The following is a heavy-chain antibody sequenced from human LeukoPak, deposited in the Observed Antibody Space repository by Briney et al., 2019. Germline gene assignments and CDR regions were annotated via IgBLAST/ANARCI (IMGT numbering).Heavy chain of an antibody. CDR2: IDPNSGDT. V-gene: IGHV1-2*02. CDR1: GYSFTGYF. J-gene: IGHJ4*02. D-gene: IGHD3-22*01. CDR3: ARSGSNGYSLDY. Sequence: ASVKVSCKASGYSFTGYFIHWVRQAPGQGLEWMGCIDPNSGDTKYAQKFQGRVSMPRDTSTRTAYMELSRLRSDDTAVYFCARSGSNGYSLDYWGQG.